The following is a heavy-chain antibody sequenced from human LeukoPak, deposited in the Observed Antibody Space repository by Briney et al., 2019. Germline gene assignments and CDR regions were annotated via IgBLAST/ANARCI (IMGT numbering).Heavy chain of an antibody. D-gene: IGHD3-9*01. Sequence: GESLQISCKGSGYSFTSYWLGWVRQMPGKGLEWMGIIYPGDSDTRYSPSFQGQVTISADKSISTAYLQWSSLKASDTAMYYCARQQRYFDWLSSYDYWGQGTLVTVSS. V-gene: IGHV5-51*01. CDR1: GYSFTSYW. J-gene: IGHJ4*02. CDR2: IYPGDSDT. CDR3: ARQQRYFDWLSSYDY.